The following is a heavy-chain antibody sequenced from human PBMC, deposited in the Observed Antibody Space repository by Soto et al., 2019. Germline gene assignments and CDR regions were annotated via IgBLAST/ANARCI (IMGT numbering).Heavy chain of an antibody. CDR1: GGSISGSNW. V-gene: IGHV4-4*02. J-gene: IGHJ5*02. Sequence: AETLSLTCAVSGGSISGSNWWCLVRQPPGKEREWIGEIYHSGSTIYNPSLKSRVTISVDKSKNQFSLKLSSVTVADTAVYHCAGSDTAMVSSWGQGTLVTVSS. CDR2: IYHSGST. CDR3: AGSDTAMVSS. D-gene: IGHD5-18*01.